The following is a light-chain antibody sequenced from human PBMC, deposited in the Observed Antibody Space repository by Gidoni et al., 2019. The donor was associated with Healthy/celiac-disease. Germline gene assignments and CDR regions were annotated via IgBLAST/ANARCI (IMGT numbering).Light chain of an antibody. V-gene: IGKV1-5*03. CDR1: QSISSW. Sequence: DIQMPQSPSTLSASVGDRVTITCRASQSISSWLAWYQQKPGKAPKLLIYKASSLESGVPSRFSGSGSGTEFTLTISSLQPDYFATYYCQQYNSYPLTFGGXTKVEIK. CDR2: KAS. J-gene: IGKJ4*01. CDR3: QQYNSYPLT.